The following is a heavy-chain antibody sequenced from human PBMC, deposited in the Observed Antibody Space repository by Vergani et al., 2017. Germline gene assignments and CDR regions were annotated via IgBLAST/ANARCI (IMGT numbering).Heavy chain of an antibody. CDR3: ASPFGLGGSMAYDI. J-gene: IGHJ3*02. CDR2: IIPIFGTA. D-gene: IGHD3-16*01. Sequence: QVQLVQSGAEVKKTGSSVKVSCKASGGTFSSYAISWVRQAPGQGLEWMGRIIPIFGTANYAQKFQGRVTSTADESTSTAYMELSSLRSEDTAVYYCASPFGLGGSMAYDIWGQGTMVTVSS. V-gene: IGHV1-69*18. CDR1: GGTFSSYA.